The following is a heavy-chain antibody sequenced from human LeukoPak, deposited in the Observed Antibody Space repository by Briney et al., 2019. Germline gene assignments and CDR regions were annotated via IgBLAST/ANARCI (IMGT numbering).Heavy chain of an antibody. D-gene: IGHD1-26*01. V-gene: IGHV3-7*02. CDR1: GFTFSSYW. CDR3: ARHGGRSFDY. CDR2: IKPDGSEK. J-gene: IGHJ4*02. Sequence: GGSLRLSCAVSGFTFSSYWMSWVRQAPGKGLEWVATIKPDGSEKSYVDSVKGRFTFSRDNAKNSLYLQMNSLRAEDTAFYYCARHGGRSFDYWGQGTLVTVSS.